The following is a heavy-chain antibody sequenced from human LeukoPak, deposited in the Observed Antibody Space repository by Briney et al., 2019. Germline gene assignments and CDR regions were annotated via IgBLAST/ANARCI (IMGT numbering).Heavy chain of an antibody. J-gene: IGHJ5*02. Sequence: ALVKVSCKASRYTFTCYCMHWVRQAPGQGLEWMGWINPNSGGTNYAQKFQGRVTMTRDTSISTAYLELSRLRSDTAAVYALARDAPSSTAAAGSNWFDPWGQGTLVTVSS. V-gene: IGHV1-2*02. CDR3: ARDAPSSTAAAGSNWFDP. D-gene: IGHD6-13*01. CDR1: RYTFTCYC. CDR2: INPNSGGT.